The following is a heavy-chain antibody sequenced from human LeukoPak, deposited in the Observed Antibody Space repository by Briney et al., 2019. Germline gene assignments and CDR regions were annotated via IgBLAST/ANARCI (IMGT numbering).Heavy chain of an antibody. D-gene: IGHD1-1*01. Sequence: SGTLSLSCAVSGYSISSGYYWGWIRQPPGKGLEWFVSFYHSGSTYYNPSLKSRVTISVDTSKNQFSLKLNSVTAADTAVYYCARDSGATGSRVFDYWGQGTLVTVSS. CDR3: ARDSGATGSRVFDY. J-gene: IGHJ4*02. V-gene: IGHV4-38-2*02. CDR1: GYSISSGYY. CDR2: FYHSGST.